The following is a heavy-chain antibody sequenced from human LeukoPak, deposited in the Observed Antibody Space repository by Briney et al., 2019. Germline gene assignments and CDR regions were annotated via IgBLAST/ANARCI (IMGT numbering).Heavy chain of an antibody. CDR1: GSNFSSLW. CDR2: INQDGGTT. V-gene: IGHV3-7*01. CDR3: TKDRQGPNQYHMDV. J-gene: IGHJ6*03. Sequence: GCSLRLSCAASGSNFSSLWMSWVRQAPGRGPERVANINQDGGTTYYVASVKGRFTISRDNAKNSLSLQMSSLRAEDTAVYYCTKDRQGPNQYHMDVWGKGTTVTVSS.